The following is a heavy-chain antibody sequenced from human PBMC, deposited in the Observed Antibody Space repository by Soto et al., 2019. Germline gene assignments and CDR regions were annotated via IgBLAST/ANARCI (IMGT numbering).Heavy chain of an antibody. D-gene: IGHD3-22*01. CDR1: GFTFSSYG. Sequence: GGSLRLSCAASGFTFSSYGMHWGRQAPGKGLEWVAVISYDGSNKYYADSVKGRFTISRDNSKNTLYLQMNSLRPEDTAVYYCAKDGILDSSGHYYYFDYWGQGTLVTVSS. V-gene: IGHV3-30*18. CDR2: ISYDGSNK. J-gene: IGHJ4*02. CDR3: AKDGILDSSGHYYYFDY.